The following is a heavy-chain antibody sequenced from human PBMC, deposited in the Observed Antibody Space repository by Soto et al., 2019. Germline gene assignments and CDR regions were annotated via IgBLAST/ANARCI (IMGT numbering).Heavy chain of an antibody. J-gene: IGHJ4*02. CDR2: ISYDGGNK. CDR3: AKDYTDYTYSFDY. V-gene: IGHV3-30*18. CDR1: GFTFSTYG. Sequence: QVQLVESGGGVVQPGRSLRLSCVASGFTFSTYGMHWVRQAPGKGLEWVAVISYDGGNKYYADSVKGRFTISRDNSKNTLYLQMNSLRAEDTAVYYCAKDYTDYTYSFDYWGQGTLVTVSS. D-gene: IGHD4-4*01.